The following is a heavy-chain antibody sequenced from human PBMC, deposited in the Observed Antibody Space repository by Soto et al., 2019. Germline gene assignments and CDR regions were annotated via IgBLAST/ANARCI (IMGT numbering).Heavy chain of an antibody. V-gene: IGHV1-69*02. CDR3: ARGSAVARGPRVPFDI. CDR1: GGTFSSRT. CDR2: IIPILGIA. D-gene: IGHD6-19*01. Sequence: SSVKFSCRALGGTFSSRTISSVRQAPGQGLEWMGRIIPILGIANYAQKFQGRVTITADKSTSTAYMELSSVRSEDRAVYCCARGSAVARGPRVPFDIWGQGTMVTVSS. J-gene: IGHJ3*02.